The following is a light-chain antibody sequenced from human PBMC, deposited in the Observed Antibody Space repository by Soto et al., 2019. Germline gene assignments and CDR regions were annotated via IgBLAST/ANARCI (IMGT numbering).Light chain of an antibody. Sequence: QSVLTQPPSVSGAPGQRVTISCTGSSSNIGAGYDVHWYQQLPGTAPKLLIYGNSNRPSGVPDRFSGSKSGTSASLAITGLQAEDEAHYYCQSYDSSLSGSHVVFGGGTKLTVL. V-gene: IGLV1-40*01. J-gene: IGLJ2*01. CDR3: QSYDSSLSGSHVV. CDR2: GNS. CDR1: SSNIGAGYD.